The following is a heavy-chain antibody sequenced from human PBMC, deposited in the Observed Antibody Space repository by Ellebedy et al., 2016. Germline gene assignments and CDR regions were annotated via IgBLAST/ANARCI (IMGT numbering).Heavy chain of an antibody. CDR2: IYYGGTT. J-gene: IGHJ4*02. V-gene: IGHV4-30-4*01. D-gene: IGHD4-17*01. CDR1: GGSISSGDHY. Sequence: SETLSLTCTVSGGSISSGDHYWSWIRQPPGKGLEWIGFIYYGGTTYYNPSLKSRIIISIATSKNQFSLTLSSVTAADTAVYYCARTTVTTINEVFDYWGQGTLVTVSS. CDR3: ARTTVTTINEVFDY.